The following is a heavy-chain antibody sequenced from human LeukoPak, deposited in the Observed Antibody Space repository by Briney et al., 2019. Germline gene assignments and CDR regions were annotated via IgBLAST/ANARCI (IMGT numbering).Heavy chain of an antibody. CDR3: ARGNDYGDPLDY. D-gene: IGHD4-17*01. CDR1: GYTFRTHG. CDR2: ISSYSGNT. Sequence: ASVKVSCKPSGYTFRTHGLSWVRQAPGQGLEWMGWISSYSGNTNYAQKVQGRLTITTDTSTSTAYMELRSLRSDDTAVYYCARGNDYGDPLDYWGQGTQVTVSS. J-gene: IGHJ4*02. V-gene: IGHV1-18*01.